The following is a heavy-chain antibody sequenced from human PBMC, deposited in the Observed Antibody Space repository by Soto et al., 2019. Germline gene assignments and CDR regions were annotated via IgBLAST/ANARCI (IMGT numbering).Heavy chain of an antibody. J-gene: IGHJ4*02. D-gene: IGHD5-18*01. CDR2: IYYSGST. V-gene: IGHV4-31*03. CDR3: ARSPEKLQLSLDY. Sequence: SETLSLTCTVSGGSISSGGYYWSWIRQHPGKGLEWIGYIYYSGSTYYNPSLKSRVTISVDTSKNQFSLKLSSVTAADTAVYYCARSPEKLQLSLDYWGQGTLVTVSS. CDR1: GGSISSGGYY.